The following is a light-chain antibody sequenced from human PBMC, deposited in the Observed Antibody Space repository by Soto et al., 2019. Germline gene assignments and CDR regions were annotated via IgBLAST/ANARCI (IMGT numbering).Light chain of an antibody. CDR1: QSVSSW. CDR2: DAS. Sequence: DIQMTQSPSTLSASVGDRVSITFRASQSVSSWLAWYQQKPGKAPKLLIYDASGLESGVPSRFSGSGSGTEFTLTISSLQPDDFATYYCRQYNSYSQTFGQGTKVDIK. CDR3: RQYNSYSQT. V-gene: IGKV1-5*01. J-gene: IGKJ1*01.